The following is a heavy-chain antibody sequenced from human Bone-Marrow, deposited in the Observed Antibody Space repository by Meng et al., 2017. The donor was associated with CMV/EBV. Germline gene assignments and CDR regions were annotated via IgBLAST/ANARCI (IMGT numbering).Heavy chain of an antibody. V-gene: IGHV4-59*01. D-gene: IGHD1-26*01. CDR3: ARGGRRKQPLGDL. CDR2: IYYSGST. J-gene: IGHJ6*02. Sequence: GSLRLSCTVSGGSISSYYWSWIRQPPGKGLEWIGYIYYSGSTNYNPSLKSRVTISVDTSKNQFSLKLRSMTAADTAVYYRARGGRRKQPLGDLWGQGTTVTVSS. CDR1: GGSISSYY.